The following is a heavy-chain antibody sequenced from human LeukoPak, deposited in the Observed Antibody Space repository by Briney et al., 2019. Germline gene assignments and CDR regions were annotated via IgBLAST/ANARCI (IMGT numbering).Heavy chain of an antibody. D-gene: IGHD3-3*01. V-gene: IGHV4-39*07. Sequence: SETLSLTCTVSGGSITSSAYSWGWIRQPPGKGLDWIGTMSYSGYTYYNPSLKSRVTTPVDKSRNQFSLKLTSVTAADTAVYYCAREGGFYRPLDYSGQGILVTVSS. CDR3: AREGGFYRPLDY. CDR1: GGSITSSAYS. J-gene: IGHJ4*02. CDR2: MSYSGYT.